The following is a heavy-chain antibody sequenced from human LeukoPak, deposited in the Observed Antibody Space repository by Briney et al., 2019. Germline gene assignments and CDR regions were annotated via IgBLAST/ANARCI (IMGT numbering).Heavy chain of an antibody. D-gene: IGHD3-22*01. V-gene: IGHV3-53*05. CDR3: ASTPTMIVVSFDY. CDR2: THSGGSR. Sequence: SGGSLRLSCAASGFTVSSNYMSWVRQAPGKGLEWVSVTHSGGSRYYADSVKGRFTISRDNSKNTLYLQMNSLRAEDTAVYYCASTPTMIVVSFDYWGQGTLVTVSS. J-gene: IGHJ4*02. CDR1: GFTVSSNY.